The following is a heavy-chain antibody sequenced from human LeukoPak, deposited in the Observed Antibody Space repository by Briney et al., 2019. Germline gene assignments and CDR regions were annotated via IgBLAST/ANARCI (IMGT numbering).Heavy chain of an antibody. J-gene: IGHJ4*02. CDR3: ARGLCSSTSCYTLIRKYYFDY. D-gene: IGHD2-2*02. CDR1: GGSISSGGYS. V-gene: IGHV4-30-2*01. Sequence: SETLSLTCAVSGGSISSGGYSWSWIRQPPGKGLEWIGYIYHSGSTYYNPSLKSRVTISVDTSKNQFSLKLSSVTAADTAVYYCARGLCSSTSCYTLIRKYYFDYWGQGTLVTVSS. CDR2: IYHSGST.